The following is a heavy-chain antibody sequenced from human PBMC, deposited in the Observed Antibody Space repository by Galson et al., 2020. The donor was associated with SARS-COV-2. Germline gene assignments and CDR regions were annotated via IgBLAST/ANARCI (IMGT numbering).Heavy chain of an antibody. V-gene: IGHV3-48*04. CDR2: IRSSSGTI. Sequence: GGSLSLSCAASGFTFSSYTMNWVRQAPVKGLELVAYIRSSSGTIYYADSGKGRFTISRDNAKNSLYLQLNSLRVEDTAVYYCARERLEYWGQGTLVTVSS. CDR1: GFTFSSYT. CDR3: ARERLEY. D-gene: IGHD1-1*01. J-gene: IGHJ4*02.